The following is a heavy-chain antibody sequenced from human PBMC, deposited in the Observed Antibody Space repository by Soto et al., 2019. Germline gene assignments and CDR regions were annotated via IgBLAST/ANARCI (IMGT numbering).Heavy chain of an antibody. CDR1: GYTFTSYA. CDR3: ARDSGDGSGSYYGH. D-gene: IGHD3-10*01. Sequence: QVQLVQSGAEVKKPGASVKVSCKASGYTFTSYAMHWVRQAPGQRLEWMGWINAGNVNTKYSQKFQGRVTITRDTSASTAYMELSSLRSEDTAVYYCARDSGDGSGSYYGHWGQGTLVTVSS. J-gene: IGHJ4*02. V-gene: IGHV1-3*01. CDR2: INAGNVNT.